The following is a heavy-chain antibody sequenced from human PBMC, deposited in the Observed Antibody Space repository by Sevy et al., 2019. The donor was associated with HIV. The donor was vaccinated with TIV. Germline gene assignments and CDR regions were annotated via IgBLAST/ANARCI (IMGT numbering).Heavy chain of an antibody. CDR1: GFTFTNAW. CDR3: TTDSGAEEDYYDY. J-gene: IGHJ4*02. D-gene: IGHD6-25*01. CDR2: FKGKPSVGAI. V-gene: IGHV3-15*01. Sequence: GGSLRLSCAASGFTFTNAWMSWVRQAPGKGLEWVGRFKGKPSVGAIDYAAPVKGRFTISTDDSKNSLYLQMSSLRTEDTAEYYCTTDSGAEEDYYDYWGQGTLVTVSS.